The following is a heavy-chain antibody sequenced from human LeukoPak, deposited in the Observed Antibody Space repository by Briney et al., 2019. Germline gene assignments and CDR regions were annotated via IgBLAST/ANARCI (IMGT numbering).Heavy chain of an antibody. V-gene: IGHV4-39*07. Sequence: SETLSLTCTVSGGSISSGSYHWGWIRQPPGKGLEWIGSIYYSGNTYCNPSLRSRVTISLDTSKNQFSLKLSSVTAADTAVFYCARGYSSIRGWFDPWGQGTPVTVSS. CDR1: GGSISSGSYH. D-gene: IGHD6-13*01. CDR2: IYYSGNT. J-gene: IGHJ5*02. CDR3: ARGYSSIRGWFDP.